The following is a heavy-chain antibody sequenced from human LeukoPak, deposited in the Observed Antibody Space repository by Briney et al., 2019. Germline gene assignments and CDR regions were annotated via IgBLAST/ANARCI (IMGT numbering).Heavy chain of an antibody. CDR3: ARDGSLSSTWGNTYFDY. CDR2: ISSSGSTI. Sequence: PGGSLRLSCAASGFTFSSYEMNWVRQAPGTGLERVSYISSSGSTINYADSVKGRFAISRDNAKNSLYLRMNSLRAEDTAVHYCARDGSLSSTWGNTYFDYWGQGTLVTVSS. J-gene: IGHJ4*02. V-gene: IGHV3-48*03. CDR1: GFTFSSYE. D-gene: IGHD6-13*01.